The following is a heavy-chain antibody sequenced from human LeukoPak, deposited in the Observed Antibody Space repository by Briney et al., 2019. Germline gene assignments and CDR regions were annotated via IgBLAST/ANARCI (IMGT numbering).Heavy chain of an antibody. CDR2: IIPILGLA. D-gene: IGHD6-13*01. CDR3: ARVCSSRWYRFGP. J-gene: IGHJ5*02. Sequence: SVKVSCKASGATFNSYAISWVRQAPGPGLEWMGRIIPILGLATYAQNFQGRVTITADKSTTTAYMELSSPRSQATALSYCARVCSSRWYRFGPWGQGTLVTVSS. CDR1: GATFNSYA. V-gene: IGHV1-69*04.